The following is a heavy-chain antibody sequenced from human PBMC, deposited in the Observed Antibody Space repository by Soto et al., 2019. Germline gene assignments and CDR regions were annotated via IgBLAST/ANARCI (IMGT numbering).Heavy chain of an antibody. J-gene: IGHJ5*02. Sequence: QVQLVQSGAEVKKPGASVKVSCKASGYTFTSYAMHWVRQAPGQRLEWMGWINAGNGNTKYSQKFQCRVTITRDTSASTAYMELSSLRSEDTAVYYCARDHQPYRVVVVAATNWFDPWGQGTLVTVSS. CDR2: INAGNGNT. CDR3: ARDHQPYRVVVVAATNWFDP. V-gene: IGHV1-3*01. D-gene: IGHD2-15*01. CDR1: GYTFTSYA.